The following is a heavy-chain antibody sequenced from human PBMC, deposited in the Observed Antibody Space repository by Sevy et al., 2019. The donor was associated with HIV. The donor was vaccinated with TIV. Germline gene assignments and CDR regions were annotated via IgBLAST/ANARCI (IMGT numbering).Heavy chain of an antibody. V-gene: IGHV3-30*04. Sequence: GGSLRLSCAASGFTFNIYVIHWVRQAPGKGLEWVAVISSDGSSEYYADSVKGRFTISRDNSKNTLYLQMNSLRAEETAVYYCARDLPSAVTLPFYYYGLHVWGQGTTVTVSS. CDR2: ISSDGSSE. CDR1: GFTFNIYV. J-gene: IGHJ6*02. CDR3: ARDLPSAVTLPFYYYGLHV. D-gene: IGHD4-17*01.